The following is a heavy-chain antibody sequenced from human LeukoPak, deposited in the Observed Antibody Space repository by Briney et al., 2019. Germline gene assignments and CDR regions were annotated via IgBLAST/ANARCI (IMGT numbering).Heavy chain of an antibody. J-gene: IGHJ4*02. CDR3: ARTYGDYVLFDY. Sequence: PSETLSLTCTVSGVSISSYYWSWIRQPAGKGLEWIGRIHTSGSTKYNPSLKCRVTMSVDTSKNQFSLKLSSVTAADTAVYYCARTYGDYVLFDYWGQGTLVTVSS. D-gene: IGHD4-17*01. CDR1: GVSISSYY. CDR2: IHTSGST. V-gene: IGHV4-4*07.